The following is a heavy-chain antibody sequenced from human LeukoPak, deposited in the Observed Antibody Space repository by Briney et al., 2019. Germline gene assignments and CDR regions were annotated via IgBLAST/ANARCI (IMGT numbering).Heavy chain of an antibody. J-gene: IGHJ6*02. CDR3: ARGNYYGMDV. CDR2: INRDGSTT. V-gene: IGHV3-74*03. Sequence: GESLRLSCAASESTFSKFWMHWVRQAPGKGLVWVSGINRDGSTTTYADSVKGRFTVSRDNAKNTLYLQMNSLRAEDTAVYYCARGNYYGMDVWGQGTTVTVSS. D-gene: IGHD2/OR15-2a*01. CDR1: ESTFSKFW.